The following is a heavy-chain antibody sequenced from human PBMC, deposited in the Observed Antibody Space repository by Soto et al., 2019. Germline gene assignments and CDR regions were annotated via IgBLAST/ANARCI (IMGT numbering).Heavy chain of an antibody. CDR3: ARDHIVGATNFDY. CDR2: IPGSADST. V-gene: IGHV3-23*01. CDR1: GFIFSSLA. J-gene: IGHJ4*02. D-gene: IGHD1-26*01. Sequence: PGVSLRLSCAASGFIFSSLAMSWVRQAPGKGLEWVSAIPGSADSTYYADSVKGRFTISRDNSKNTLYLQMNSLRAEDTAVYYCARDHIVGATNFDYWGQGAVLTVSS.